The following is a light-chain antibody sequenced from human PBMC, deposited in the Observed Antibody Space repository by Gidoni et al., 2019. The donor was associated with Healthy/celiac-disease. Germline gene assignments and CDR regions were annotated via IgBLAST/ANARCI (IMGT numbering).Light chain of an antibody. CDR2: AAS. V-gene: IGKV1-8*01. J-gene: IGKJ1*01. CDR3: QQYYSYPPWT. Sequence: AIRLTQSPSSFSASTGDRVTITCRASPGISSYLAWYQHKPGKAPKLLIYAASTLQSGVPSRFSGSGSGTDFTLTISCLQSEDFATYYCQQYYSYPPWTFXQXTKVEIK. CDR1: PGISSY.